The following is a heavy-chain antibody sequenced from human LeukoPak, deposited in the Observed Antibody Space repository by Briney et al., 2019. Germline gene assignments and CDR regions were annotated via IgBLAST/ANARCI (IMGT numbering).Heavy chain of an antibody. J-gene: IGHJ4*02. V-gene: IGHV3-21*01. D-gene: IGHD3-22*01. CDR1: GFTFSSYS. CDR2: ISSSSTYI. Sequence: GGSLRLSCAASGFTFSSYSMNWVRQAPGKGLEWVSSISSSSTYIYYADSVKGRFTISRDNAKNSLYLQMDSLRAEDTAVYYCANLSYDSSGYSYYWGQGTLVTVSS. CDR3: ANLSYDSSGYSYY.